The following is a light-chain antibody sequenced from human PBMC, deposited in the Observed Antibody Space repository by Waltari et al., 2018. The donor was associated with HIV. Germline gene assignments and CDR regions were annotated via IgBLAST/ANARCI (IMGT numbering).Light chain of an antibody. Sequence: QSALTQPASLSGSPGPSLTFSCTGPSGAGHTYNSFPWYQQHPAKAPKLLIYEVTKRPSGVSSRFSGSKSGNTASLTISGLQPDDEAHYYCSSYTSLTTLVFGGGTKVTVL. CDR2: EVT. V-gene: IGLV2-14*01. J-gene: IGLJ3*02. CDR1: SGAGHTYNS. CDR3: SSYTSLTTLV.